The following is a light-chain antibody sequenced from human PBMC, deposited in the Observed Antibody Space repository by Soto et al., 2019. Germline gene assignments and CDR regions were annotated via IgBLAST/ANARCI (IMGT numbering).Light chain of an antibody. CDR3: QSYDSSLSASV. V-gene: IGLV1-40*01. J-gene: IGLJ3*02. CDR2: VNN. Sequence: QSVLTQPPSVSGAPGQRVTISCTGSSSNIGAGYDVHWYQQVTGTAPKLLIYVNNNRPSGVPDRFSCSKSGTSASLVITGLQAEDEADYYCQSYDSSLSASVFGGGTKLTVL. CDR1: SSNIGAGYD.